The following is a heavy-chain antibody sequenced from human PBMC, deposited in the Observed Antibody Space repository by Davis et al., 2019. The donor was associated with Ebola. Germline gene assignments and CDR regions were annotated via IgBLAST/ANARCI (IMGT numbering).Heavy chain of an antibody. J-gene: IGHJ3*02. V-gene: IGHV4-34*01. CDR3: ARGVEEYQLLSDAFDI. CDR2: ITHSGST. D-gene: IGHD2-2*01. CDR1: GGSFSGYY. Sequence: GSLRLSCAVYGGSFSGYYWSWIRQPPGKGLEWIGEITHSGSTNYNPSLKSRVTISVDTSKNQFSLKLSSVTAADTAVYYCARGVEEYQLLSDAFDIWGQGTMVTVSS.